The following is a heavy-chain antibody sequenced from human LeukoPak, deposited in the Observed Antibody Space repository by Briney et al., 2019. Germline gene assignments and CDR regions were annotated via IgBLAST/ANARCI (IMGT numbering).Heavy chain of an antibody. CDR2: IYYSGST. Sequence: SVALSLTCTVSGGSISSYYWSWIRQPPGKGLEWIGYIYYSGSTNYNPSLKSRVTISVDTSKNRFSLKLSSVTAADTAVYYCARGYYDTSGYWLSFFDFWGQGTLVTLSS. J-gene: IGHJ4*02. CDR1: GGSISSYY. V-gene: IGHV4-59*12. CDR3: ARGYYDTSGYWLSFFDF. D-gene: IGHD3-22*01.